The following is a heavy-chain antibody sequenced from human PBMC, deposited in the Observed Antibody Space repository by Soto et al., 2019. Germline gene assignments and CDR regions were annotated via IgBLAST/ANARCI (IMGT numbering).Heavy chain of an antibody. V-gene: IGHV4-31*03. CDR1: GGSISSGGYY. Sequence: QVQLQESGPVLVKPSQTLSLTCTVSGGSISSGGYYWTWIRQHPGKGVEWIGYIYYSGSTYYNPSLKSRVTISVDTSKDQFALKLSSVTAADTAVYYCARLIRITGDNDYWGQGTLVTVSS. CDR3: ARLIRITGDNDY. D-gene: IGHD3-3*01. J-gene: IGHJ4*02. CDR2: IYYSGST.